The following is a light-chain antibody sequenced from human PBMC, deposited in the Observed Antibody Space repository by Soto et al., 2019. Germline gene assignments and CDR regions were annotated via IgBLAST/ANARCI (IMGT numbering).Light chain of an antibody. CDR2: DAS. V-gene: IGKV1-33*01. J-gene: IGKJ1*01. CDR1: QNINNY. CDR3: QQYNSYSWT. Sequence: IEMTQSPSSVSSSVLDIVTISCQASQNINNYLNWYQQKPGRAPKLLIYDASNLEAGVPARFRGSGSGTDFTLTISSLQPDDFATYYCQQYNSYSWTFGQGTKVDIK.